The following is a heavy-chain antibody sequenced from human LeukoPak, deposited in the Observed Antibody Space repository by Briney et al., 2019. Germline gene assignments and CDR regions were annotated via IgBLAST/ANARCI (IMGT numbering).Heavy chain of an antibody. CDR1: GFTFNAFG. V-gene: IGHV3-48*01. J-gene: IGHJ4*02. CDR3: ARFRTWGDKAFDY. Sequence: GSLRLSCAASGFTFNAFGMNWVRPAPGKGLEWVSYIGTTSGAIYYADSVKGRFTISRDSAKNSLYLQMNSLRAEDTAVYYCARFRTWGDKAFDYWGQGTLVTVSS. CDR2: IGTTSGAI. D-gene: IGHD2-21*02.